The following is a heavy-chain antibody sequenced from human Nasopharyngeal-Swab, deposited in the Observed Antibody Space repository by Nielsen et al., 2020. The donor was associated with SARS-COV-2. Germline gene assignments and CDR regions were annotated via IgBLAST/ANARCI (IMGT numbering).Heavy chain of an antibody. D-gene: IGHD5-12*01. Sequence: SETLSLTCTVSGGSISSGGYYWSWIRQPPGKGLEWIGYIYYSGSTYYNPSLKSRVTISVDTSKNQFSLKLSSVTAADTAVYYCARDHGYSGTSIDYWGQGTLVTVSS. CDR3: ARDHGYSGTSIDY. V-gene: IGHV4-31*03. CDR2: IYYSGST. CDR1: GGSISSGGYY. J-gene: IGHJ4*02.